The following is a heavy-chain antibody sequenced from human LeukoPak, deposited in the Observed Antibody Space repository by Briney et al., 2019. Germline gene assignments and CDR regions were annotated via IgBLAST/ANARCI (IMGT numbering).Heavy chain of an antibody. D-gene: IGHD2-15*01. CDR3: ARGGNWFDP. V-gene: IGHV4-59*01. CDR2: IYYSGST. J-gene: IGHJ5*02. CDR1: GGSISSYY. Sequence: PSETLSLTCTVSGGSISSYYWSWLRQPPGKGLEWIGYIYYSGSTNYNPSLKSRVTISVDTSKNQFSLKLSSVTAADTAVYDCARGGNWFDPWGQGTLVTVSS.